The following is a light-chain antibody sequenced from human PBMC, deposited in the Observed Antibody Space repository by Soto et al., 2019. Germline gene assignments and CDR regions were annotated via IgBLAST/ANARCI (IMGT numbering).Light chain of an antibody. J-gene: IGKJ2*01. V-gene: IGKV4-1*01. CDR2: WAS. CDR3: QQYFSIPMFT. CDR1: RSALFSASNKNY. Sequence: DFALTQSPDSLDVSLGETATISCKTSRSALFSASNKNYIAWYQRRPGQPLKLLLYWASTRASGVSDRFSGSGSETDFTLTISSLQPEDAAIYYCQQYFSIPMFTFAQGTRLQI.